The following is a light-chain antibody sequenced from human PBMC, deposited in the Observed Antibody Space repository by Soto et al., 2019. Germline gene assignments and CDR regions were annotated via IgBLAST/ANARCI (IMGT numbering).Light chain of an antibody. Sequence: DIGMTQSPDSLAVSLGEMASITCKSSQSVLYSSNNKNYLAWYQQKRGKPPKXLIYRASTRESGVPDRFSGSGSGTDFTLTISSLQAEDVALYYCQQYYSNPLTFGGGTKVDIK. CDR1: QSVLYSSNNKNY. CDR2: RAS. CDR3: QQYYSNPLT. V-gene: IGKV4-1*01. J-gene: IGKJ4*01.